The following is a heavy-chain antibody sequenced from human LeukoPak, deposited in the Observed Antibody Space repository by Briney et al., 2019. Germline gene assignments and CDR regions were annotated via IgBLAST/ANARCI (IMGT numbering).Heavy chain of an antibody. CDR3: AGNYDPYYFDY. Sequence: GGSLRLSCAASGFTFSNYGMHWVRQAPGKGLEWVAVIWYDGSNKYYADSVKGRFTISRDNSKNTLYLQMNSLRAEDTAVYYCAGNYDPYYFDYWGQGTLVTVSS. D-gene: IGHD3-22*01. J-gene: IGHJ4*02. CDR1: GFTFSNYG. V-gene: IGHV3-33*01. CDR2: IWYDGSNK.